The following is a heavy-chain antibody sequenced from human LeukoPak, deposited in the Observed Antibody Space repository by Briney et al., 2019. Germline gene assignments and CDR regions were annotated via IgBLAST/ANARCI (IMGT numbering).Heavy chain of an antibody. CDR2: ISNSGGST. J-gene: IGHJ4*02. Sequence: PGGSLRLSCAASGFTFSSYGMSWVRQAPGKGLEWVSSISNSGGSTYHADSVKGRFTISRDNSKNTLYLQMNSLRAEDTAVYYCAKVVDYYDSLDYFDYWGQGTLVTVSS. V-gene: IGHV3-23*01. CDR3: AKVVDYYDSLDYFDY. CDR1: GFTFSSYG. D-gene: IGHD3-22*01.